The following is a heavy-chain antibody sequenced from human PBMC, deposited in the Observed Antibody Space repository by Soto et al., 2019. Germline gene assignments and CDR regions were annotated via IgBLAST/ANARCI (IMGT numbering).Heavy chain of an antibody. Sequence: SVKVSCKASGGTFSSYAISWVRQAPGQGLEWMGGIIPIFGTANYAQKFQGRVTITADESTSTAYMELSSLRSEDTAVCYCARGGGSSVADIFDYWGQGTLVTVSS. CDR3: ARGGGSSVADIFDY. CDR1: GGTFSSYA. J-gene: IGHJ4*02. CDR2: IIPIFGTA. V-gene: IGHV1-69*13. D-gene: IGHD6-13*01.